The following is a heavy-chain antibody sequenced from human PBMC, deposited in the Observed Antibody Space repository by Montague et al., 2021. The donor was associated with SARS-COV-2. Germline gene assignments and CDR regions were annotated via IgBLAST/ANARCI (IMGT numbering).Heavy chain of an antibody. V-gene: IGHV4-34*01. CDR1: GGSFSGNY. D-gene: IGHD3-10*01. Sequence: SETLSLTCAVYGGSFSGNYWNWIRQPPGKGLEWIGEINHGGSTNYNPSLKGRLTISADTSKNQFSLKLTSVAAADTAVYYCARLRDGVVPSPILGVGPYYSYYYMDVWGKGTTVTVS. CDR2: INHGGST. J-gene: IGHJ6*03. CDR3: ARLRDGVVPSPILGVGPYYSYYYMDV.